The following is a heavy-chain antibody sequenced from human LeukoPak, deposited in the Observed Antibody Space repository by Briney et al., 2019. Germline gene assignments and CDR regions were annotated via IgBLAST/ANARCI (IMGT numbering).Heavy chain of an antibody. CDR3: ARRVATKPTYRFDY. D-gene: IGHD2-21*02. CDR2: IYYSGST. Sequence: PPETPSPSRTVSGGSINSYYWTWIWQPPRKGLEWIGFIYYSGSTNYNPSLKSRVTSTLDTSKNQYSLRLSSVTAADTAVYYCARRVATKPTYRFDYWGQGTLVTVST. CDR1: GGSINSYY. J-gene: IGHJ4*02. V-gene: IGHV4-59*08.